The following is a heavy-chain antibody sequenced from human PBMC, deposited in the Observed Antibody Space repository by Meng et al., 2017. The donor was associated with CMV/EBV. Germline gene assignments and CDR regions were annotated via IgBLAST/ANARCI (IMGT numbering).Heavy chain of an antibody. CDR3: AKDGGFHGAYYGFLDS. Sequence: GESLKISCAASGFSFSNFVMRWVRQAPGKGLEWVAFIYFDGRDKYYADSVRDRFTISRDNSKNTLYLEMNSPRADDTAVYYCAKDGGFHGAYYGFLDSWGQGTLVTVSS. V-gene: IGHV3-30*02. J-gene: IGHJ4*02. CDR2: IYFDGRDK. CDR1: GFSFSNFV. D-gene: IGHD3-10*01.